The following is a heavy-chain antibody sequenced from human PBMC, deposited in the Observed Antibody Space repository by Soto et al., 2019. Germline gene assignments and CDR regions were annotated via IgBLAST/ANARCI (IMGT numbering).Heavy chain of an antibody. CDR2: INPSGGST. V-gene: IGHV1-46*03. CDR1: GYTFTSYY. Sequence: QVQLVQSGAEVKKPGASVKVSCKASGYTFTSYYMHWVRQAPGQGLEWMGIINPSGGSTSYAQKFQGRVTMTRDTSTSTVYMELSSLRSEDTAVYYCARDGEDRVGGVNFDYWGQGTLVTVSS. CDR3: ARDGEDRVGGVNFDY. D-gene: IGHD3-16*01. J-gene: IGHJ4*02.